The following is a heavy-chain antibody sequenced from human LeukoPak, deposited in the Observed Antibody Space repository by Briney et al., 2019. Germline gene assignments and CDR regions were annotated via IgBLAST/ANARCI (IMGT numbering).Heavy chain of an antibody. Sequence: SETLSLTCAVYGVSFSDYYWSWIRQPPGKGLEWIGEINHSRSTNYNPSLKSRVTISVDTSKNQFSLKLSSVTAADTAVYYCARAPGLVRGFLYYYYMDVWGKGTTVTISS. CDR3: ARAPGLVRGFLYYYYMDV. CDR2: INHSRST. CDR1: GVSFSDYY. V-gene: IGHV4-34*01. J-gene: IGHJ6*03. D-gene: IGHD3-10*01.